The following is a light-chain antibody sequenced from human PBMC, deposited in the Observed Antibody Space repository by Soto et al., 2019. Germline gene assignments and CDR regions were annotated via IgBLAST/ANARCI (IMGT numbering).Light chain of an antibody. CDR1: ESISRDY. J-gene: IGKJ2*01. CDR3: QQYGGVPYT. CDR2: GAS. V-gene: IGKV3-20*01. Sequence: EIVLTQSPGTLSLSPGQRATLSCRASESISRDYLAWYQQRLGQAPRLLIYGASSGATGIPDRFSGSGSGTDFTLNISRLEPEDFAISYCQQYGGVPYTFGQGTKLEIK.